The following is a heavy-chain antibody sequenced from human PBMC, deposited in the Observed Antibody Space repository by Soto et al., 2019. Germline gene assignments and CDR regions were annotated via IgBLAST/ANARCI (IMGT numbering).Heavy chain of an antibody. D-gene: IGHD6-6*01. J-gene: IGHJ6*03. Sequence: ASVKVSCKASGYTFTSYGISWVRQAPGQGLEWMGWISAYNGNTNYAQKLQGRVTMTTDTSTSTAYMELRSLRSDDTAVYYCARASSSRIDFYYYMDVWGKGTTVTVSS. CDR3: ARASSSRIDFYYYMDV. V-gene: IGHV1-18*01. CDR1: GYTFTSYG. CDR2: ISAYNGNT.